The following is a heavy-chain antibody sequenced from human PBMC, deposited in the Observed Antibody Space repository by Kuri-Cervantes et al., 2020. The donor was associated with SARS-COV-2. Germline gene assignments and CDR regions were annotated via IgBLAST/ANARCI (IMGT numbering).Heavy chain of an antibody. CDR1: GFTFSSYS. CDR3: ARVHKAGATYYYYYMDV. J-gene: IGHJ6*03. Sequence: GESLKISCAASGFTFSSYSMNWVRQAPGKGLEWVSSISSSSSYIYYADSVKGRFTISGDNAKNSLYLQMNSLRAEDTAVYYCARVHKAGATYYYYYMDVWGKGTTVTVSS. CDR2: ISSSSSYI. V-gene: IGHV3-21*01. D-gene: IGHD1-26*01.